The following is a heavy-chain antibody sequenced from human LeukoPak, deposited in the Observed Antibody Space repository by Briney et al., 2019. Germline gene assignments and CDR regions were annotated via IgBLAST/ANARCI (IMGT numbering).Heavy chain of an antibody. V-gene: IGHV4-34*01. CDR3: ARARLRFLEWLSPFDY. CDR2: INHSGST. Sequence: SETLSLTCAVYGGSFSGYYWSWIRQPPGKGPEWIGEINHSGSTNYNPSLKSRVTISVDTSKNQFSLKLSSVTAADTAVYYCARARLRFLEWLSPFDYWGQGTLVTVSS. D-gene: IGHD3-3*01. CDR1: GGSFSGYY. J-gene: IGHJ4*02.